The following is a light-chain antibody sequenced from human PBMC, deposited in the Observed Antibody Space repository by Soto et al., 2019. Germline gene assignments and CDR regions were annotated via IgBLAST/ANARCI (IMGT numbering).Light chain of an antibody. CDR2: GAS. V-gene: IGKV3-15*01. CDR3: QQYNNWPLWT. Sequence: EIVMTQSPATLSVSPGERATLSCRASQSVSSNLAWYQQKPGQAPRLLVYGASTRPTGIPTRFSGSGSGTEFTLTISRLQSEDFAVYYCQQYNNWPLWTFGQGTKVDIK. CDR1: QSVSSN. J-gene: IGKJ1*01.